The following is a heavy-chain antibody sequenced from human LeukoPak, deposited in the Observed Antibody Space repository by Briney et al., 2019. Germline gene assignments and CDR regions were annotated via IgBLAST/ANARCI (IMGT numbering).Heavy chain of an antibody. J-gene: IGHJ2*01. CDR3: ARGSGAFYWSFDL. Sequence: ASVKVSCKASGYTFTSSGISWVRQAPGQRLEWMGWIRVYNGNTEYAQNFQGRVTLTTDTSTSTAYMELRSLRSDDTAVYFCARGSGAFYWSFDLWGRGTLVTVSS. V-gene: IGHV1-18*01. CDR2: IRVYNGNT. CDR1: GYTFTSSG. D-gene: IGHD2-8*02.